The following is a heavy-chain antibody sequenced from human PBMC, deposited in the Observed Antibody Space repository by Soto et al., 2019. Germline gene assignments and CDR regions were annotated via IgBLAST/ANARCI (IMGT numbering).Heavy chain of an antibody. CDR1: GGTFSSYA. Sequence: SVKVSCKASGGTFSSYAISWVRQAPGQGLEWMGGIIPIFGTANYAQKFQGRVTITADESTSTAYMELSSLRSEDTAVYYCAARDCGGDCYLNRFDYWGQGTLVTVSS. CDR2: IIPIFGTA. CDR3: AARDCGGDCYLNRFDY. V-gene: IGHV1-69*13. D-gene: IGHD2-21*02. J-gene: IGHJ4*02.